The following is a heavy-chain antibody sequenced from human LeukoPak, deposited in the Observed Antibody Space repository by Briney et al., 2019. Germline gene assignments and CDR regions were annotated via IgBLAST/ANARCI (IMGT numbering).Heavy chain of an antibody. D-gene: IGHD3-10*01. Sequence: SETLSLTCTVSGGSISSYYWSWIRQPPGKGLEWIGYIYYSGSTNYKPSLKSRVTISVDTSKNQFSLKLSSVTAADTAVYYCARVTGVRGVTDYWGQGTLVTVSS. CDR2: IYYSGST. CDR3: ARVTGVRGVTDY. J-gene: IGHJ4*02. V-gene: IGHV4-59*01. CDR1: GGSISSYY.